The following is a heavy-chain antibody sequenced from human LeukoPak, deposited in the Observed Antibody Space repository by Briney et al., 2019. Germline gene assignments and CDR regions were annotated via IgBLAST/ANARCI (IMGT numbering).Heavy chain of an antibody. D-gene: IGHD6-13*01. CDR3: AKDQRDGYSSRSFFDY. CDR1: GFTFSSYW. Sequence: GGSLRLSCAASGFTFSSYWMHWVRQAPGKGLEWVSAISGSGGSTYYADSVKGRFTISRDNSKNTLYLQMNSLRAEDTAVYYCAKDQRDGYSSRSFFDYWGQGTLVTVSS. CDR2: ISGSGGST. V-gene: IGHV3-23*01. J-gene: IGHJ4*02.